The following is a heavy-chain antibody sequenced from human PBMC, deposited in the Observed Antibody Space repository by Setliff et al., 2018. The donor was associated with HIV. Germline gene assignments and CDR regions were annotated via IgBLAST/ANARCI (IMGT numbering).Heavy chain of an antibody. CDR1: GGSINSYY. CDR3: ATMGRRGWFIDY. CDR2: IYYSGRT. J-gene: IGHJ4*02. D-gene: IGHD6-19*01. Sequence: SETLSLTCTVSGGSINSYYWTWIRQHPVKGLEWIGYIYYSGRTYYNPSLKSRVTTSVEKSKNQFSLKLSSVTAADTAVYYCATMGRRGWFIDYWGQGTQVTVSS. V-gene: IGHV4-59*04.